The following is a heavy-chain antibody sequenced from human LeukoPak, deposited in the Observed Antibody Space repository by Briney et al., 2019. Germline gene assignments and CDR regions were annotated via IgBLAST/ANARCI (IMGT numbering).Heavy chain of an antibody. J-gene: IGHJ1*01. V-gene: IGHV4-4*07. D-gene: IGHD3-3*01. Sequence: SETLSLTCTVSGGSISSYYWSWIRQPAGKGLEWIGRIYTSGSTNYNPSLKSRVTMSVDTSKNQFSLKLSSVTAADTAVYYCARDETPCGVVIIPYFQHWGQGTLVTVSS. CDR1: GGSISSYY. CDR3: ARDETPCGVVIIPYFQH. CDR2: IYTSGST.